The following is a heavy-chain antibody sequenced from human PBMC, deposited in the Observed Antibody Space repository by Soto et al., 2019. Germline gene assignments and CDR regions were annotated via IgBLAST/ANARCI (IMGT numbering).Heavy chain of an antibody. CDR1: GYTFTTYG. CDR3: AKDAAYYFDY. CDR2: INPNSGGT. V-gene: IGHV1-2*02. D-gene: IGHD6-25*01. Sequence: GASVKVSCKASGYTFTTYGISWVRQAPGQGLEWMGWINPNSGGTNYAQKFQGRVTMTRDTSISTAYMEVSSLRPEDTALYYCAKDAAYYFDYWGQGTLVTVSS. J-gene: IGHJ4*02.